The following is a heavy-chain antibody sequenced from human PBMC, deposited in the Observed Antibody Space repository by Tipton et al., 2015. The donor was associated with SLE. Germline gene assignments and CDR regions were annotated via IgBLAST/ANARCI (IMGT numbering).Heavy chain of an antibody. D-gene: IGHD6-19*01. CDR2: ISYDGSDK. J-gene: IGHJ4*02. CDR1: GFTFRTYG. V-gene: IGHV3-30*18. CDR3: AKDLGSGLGDFDY. Sequence: SLRLSCAAAGFTFRTYGIHWVRQAPGKGLEWVAVISYDGSDKFYADSVKGRFTISRDNSKNTLYLQMNSLRAEYTAVYYCAKDLGSGLGDFDYWGQGTLVTVSS.